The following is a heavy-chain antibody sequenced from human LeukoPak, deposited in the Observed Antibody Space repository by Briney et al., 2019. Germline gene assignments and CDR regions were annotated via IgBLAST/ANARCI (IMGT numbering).Heavy chain of an antibody. CDR3: ARGGRIRELEYTFDY. CDR2: INHSGST. J-gene: IGHJ4*02. D-gene: IGHD1-26*01. Sequence: SETLSLTCAVYGGSFSGYYWSWIRQPPGKGLEWIGEINHSGSTNYNPSLKSRVTISVDTSKNQFSLQLSSVTAADTAVYYCARGGRIRELEYTFDYWGQGTLVTVSS. CDR1: GGSFSGYY. V-gene: IGHV4-34*01.